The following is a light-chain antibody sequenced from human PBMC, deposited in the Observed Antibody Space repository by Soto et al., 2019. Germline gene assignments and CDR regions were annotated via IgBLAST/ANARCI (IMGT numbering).Light chain of an antibody. J-gene: IGKJ1*01. Sequence: DIYMTQSPSSLSASVGDRVTISCRASQGISTYLNWYQQKPGKAPRLLIYAASSVQTGVPPRFSGSGSGTDLTLTISSLRPEDIATYFCQQSNSAPPWTFGQGTKVDIK. CDR3: QQSNSAPPWT. V-gene: IGKV1-39*01. CDR1: QGISTY. CDR2: AAS.